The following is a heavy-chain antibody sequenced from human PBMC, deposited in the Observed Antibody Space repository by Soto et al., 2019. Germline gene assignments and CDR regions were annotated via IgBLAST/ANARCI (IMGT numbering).Heavy chain of an antibody. CDR3: ARDLAMVRGVSNWFDP. Sequence: SVKVSCKSSGGTFSSYAIIWVRQAPGQGLEWMGGIIPIFGTANYAQKFQGRVTITADESTSTAYMELSSLRSEDTAVYYCARDLAMVRGVSNWFDPWGQGTLVTVSS. J-gene: IGHJ5*02. V-gene: IGHV1-69*13. D-gene: IGHD3-10*01. CDR2: IIPIFGTA. CDR1: GGTFSSYA.